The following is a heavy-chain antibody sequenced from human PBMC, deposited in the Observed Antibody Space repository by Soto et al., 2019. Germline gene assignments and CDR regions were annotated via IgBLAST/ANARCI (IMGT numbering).Heavy chain of an antibody. J-gene: IGHJ6*02. CDR2: ISHDGSNK. CDR3: ARVNRVVVPAAEPYGMDV. CDR1: GFTFSSYA. V-gene: IGHV3-30-3*01. Sequence: GGSLRLSCAASGFTFSSYAMHWVRQAPGKGLEWVAVISHDGSNKYYADSVKGRFTISRDNSKNTLYLQMNSLRAEDTAVYYCARVNRVVVPAAEPYGMDVWGQGTTVTVSS. D-gene: IGHD2-2*01.